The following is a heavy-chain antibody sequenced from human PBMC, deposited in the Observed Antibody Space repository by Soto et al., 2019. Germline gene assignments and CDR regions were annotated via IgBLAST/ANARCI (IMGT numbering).Heavy chain of an antibody. J-gene: IGHJ5*02. V-gene: IGHV1-2*02. CDR3: ARVDLDYYVSCGSYRGRVRWFDP. CDR1: GYTFAAHY. CDR2: INPKSGGT. D-gene: IGHD3-22*01. Sequence: QVQLLQSGAEVKKPGASVKVSCKASGYTFAAHYIYWVRQAPGQGLEWMGWINPKSGGTDYGQHFQGRVTLTLDTSISTAFMELTRLTFDDTAVSYCARVDLDYYVSCGSYRGRVRWFDPWGPVTLVTVS.